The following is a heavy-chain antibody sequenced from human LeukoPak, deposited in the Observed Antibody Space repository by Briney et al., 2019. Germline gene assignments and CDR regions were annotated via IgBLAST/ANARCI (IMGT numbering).Heavy chain of an antibody. D-gene: IGHD2-2*01. V-gene: IGHV3-74*01. Sequence: GGSLRLSCAASGFTFSSYWMHWVRQAPGKGLVWVSRINSDGSSTSYADSVKGRFTISRDNAKNTLYLQMNSLRAEDTAVYYCARDSSTSPYYCYYYGMDVWGQGTTVTVSS. CDR3: ARDSSTSPYYCYYYGMDV. J-gene: IGHJ6*02. CDR2: INSDGSST. CDR1: GFTFSSYW.